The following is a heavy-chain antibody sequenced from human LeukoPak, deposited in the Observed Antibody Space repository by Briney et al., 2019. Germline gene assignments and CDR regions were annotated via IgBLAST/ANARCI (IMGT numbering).Heavy chain of an antibody. CDR1: GFTFSNAW. CDR2: IRYDGSNK. J-gene: IGHJ4*02. CDR3: AKDSRIVVVTAIPIPGVDY. V-gene: IGHV3-30*02. Sequence: GGSLRLSCAASGFTFSNAWMSWVRQAPGKGLEWVAFIRYDGSNKYYADSVKGRFTISRDNSKNTLYLQMNSLRAEDTAVYYCAKDSRIVVVTAIPIPGVDYWGQGTLVTVSS. D-gene: IGHD2-21*02.